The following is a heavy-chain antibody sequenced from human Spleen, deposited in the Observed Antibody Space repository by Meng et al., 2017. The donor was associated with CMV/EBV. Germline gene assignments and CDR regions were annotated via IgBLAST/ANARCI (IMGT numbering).Heavy chain of an antibody. Sequence: GESLKISCAASGFTFSSYAMHWVRQAPGKGLEWVTLIRYDGSNKYYADSVKGRFTISRDNSKNTVYLQMNSLRADDTAVYYCAKGPTGGYGGDSYYFDYWGQGTLVTVSS. J-gene: IGHJ4*02. D-gene: IGHD2-21*02. V-gene: IGHV3-30*02. CDR1: GFTFSSYA. CDR2: IRYDGSNK. CDR3: AKGPTGGYGGDSYYFDY.